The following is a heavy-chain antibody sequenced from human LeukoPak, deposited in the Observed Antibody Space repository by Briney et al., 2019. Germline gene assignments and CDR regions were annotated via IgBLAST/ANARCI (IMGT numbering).Heavy chain of an antibody. D-gene: IGHD1-26*01. V-gene: IGHV3-72*01. CDR2: TRNKANSYTT. Sequence: GGSLRLSCAASGFTFSDHYMDWVRQAPGKGLEWVGRTRNKANSYTTEYAASVKGRFTISRDDSKNSLYLQMNSLKTEDTAVYYCARVYGSYFLTYYFDYWGQGTLVTVSS. CDR3: ARVYGSYFLTYYFDY. CDR1: GFTFSDHY. J-gene: IGHJ4*02.